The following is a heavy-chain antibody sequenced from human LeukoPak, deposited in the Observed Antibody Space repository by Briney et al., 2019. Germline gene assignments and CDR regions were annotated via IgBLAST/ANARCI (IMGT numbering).Heavy chain of an antibody. Sequence: GGSLRLSCAASGFTFSSYVMHWVRQAPGKGLEWVGWMNPNSGNTGYAQKFQGRVTITRNTSISTAYMELSSLRSEDTAVYYCARGNNWNDYFDYWGQGTLVTVSS. CDR3: ARGNNWNDYFDY. D-gene: IGHD1-20*01. CDR1: GFTFSSYV. J-gene: IGHJ4*02. CDR2: MNPNSGNT. V-gene: IGHV1-8*03.